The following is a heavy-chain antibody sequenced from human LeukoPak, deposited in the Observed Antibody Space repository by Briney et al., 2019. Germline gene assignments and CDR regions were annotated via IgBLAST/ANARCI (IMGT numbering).Heavy chain of an antibody. Sequence: GGSLRLSCAASGFTFDDYAMHWVRQAPGKGLEWVSGISWNSGSIGYADSVKSRFTISRDNAKNSLYLQMNSLRAEDTALYYCAKDISWDRQSVDYWGQGTLVTVSS. CDR1: GFTFDDYA. CDR2: ISWNSGSI. V-gene: IGHV3-9*01. CDR3: AKDISWDRQSVDY. J-gene: IGHJ4*02. D-gene: IGHD1-26*01.